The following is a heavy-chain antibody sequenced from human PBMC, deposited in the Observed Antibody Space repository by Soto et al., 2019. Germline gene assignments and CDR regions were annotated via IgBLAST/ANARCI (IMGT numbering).Heavy chain of an antibody. Sequence: QLQLQQSGPGLVKPSETPSLTCSVSGGSISRSSHYWGWIRQPPGKGLEWIGNIYYNGNTYYNPSLKSRVTISIDTSKNRFSLRLSSVTAADTAAYFCGARPANYYFYGMDVWGQGTTVTVSS. D-gene: IGHD6-6*01. J-gene: IGHJ6*02. CDR1: GGSISRSSHY. CDR3: GARPANYYFYGMDV. CDR2: IYYNGNT. V-gene: IGHV4-39*02.